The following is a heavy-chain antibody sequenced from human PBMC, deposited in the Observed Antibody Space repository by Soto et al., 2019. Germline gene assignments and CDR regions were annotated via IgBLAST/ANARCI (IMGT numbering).Heavy chain of an antibody. Sequence: PGGSLRLSCGASGCTFGGYGGSWVRQAPGKGLEWVANIKQDGSEKYYVDSVKGRFTISRDNAKNSLYLQMNSLRAEDTAVYYCARAHGQQYYYYYYMDVWGKGTTVTVSS. CDR2: IKQDGSEK. CDR3: ARAHGQQYYYYYYMDV. J-gene: IGHJ6*03. V-gene: IGHV3-7*01. CDR1: GCTFGGYG.